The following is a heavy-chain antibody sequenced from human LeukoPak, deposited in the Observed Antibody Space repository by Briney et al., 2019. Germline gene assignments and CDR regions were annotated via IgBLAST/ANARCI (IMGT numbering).Heavy chain of an antibody. V-gene: IGHV3-30*04. CDR1: GFTFSSYA. CDR3: AKSSGYYYDSSGYYLDY. D-gene: IGHD3-22*01. CDR2: ISYDGSNK. Sequence: PGRSLRLSCAASGFTFSSYAMHWVRQAPGKGLEWVAVISYDGSNKYYADSVKGRFTISRDNSKNTLYLQMNSLRAEDTALYYCAKSSGYYYDSSGYYLDYWGQGTLVTVSS. J-gene: IGHJ4*02.